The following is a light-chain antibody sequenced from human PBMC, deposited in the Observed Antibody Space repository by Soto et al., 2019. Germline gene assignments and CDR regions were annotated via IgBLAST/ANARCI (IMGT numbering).Light chain of an antibody. Sequence: EIVLTQSPGTLSLSPGERATLSCRASQNVGGRFLAWYQQKPGQAPRLLINVASTRATGIPDRFSGSGSGTDFTLTISRLEPEDCAVYYCQDYRTSPIAFGHEIRLEVK. CDR3: QDYRTSPIA. V-gene: IGKV3-20*01. J-gene: IGKJ5*01. CDR2: VAS. CDR1: QNVGGRF.